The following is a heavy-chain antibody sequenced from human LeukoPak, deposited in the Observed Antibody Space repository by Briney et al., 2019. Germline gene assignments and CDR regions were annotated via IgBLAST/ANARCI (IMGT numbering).Heavy chain of an antibody. CDR2: IRSETDGGTT. J-gene: IGHJ1*01. Sequence: GGSLRLSCAASGFIFSNAWMRWVRQAPGKGLEWVGQIRSETDGGTTDYAAPVKGRFTISRDDSKTTLYLQMHSLKTEDTAVYYCTTAAFHWGQGTLVTVSS. CDR1: GFIFSNAW. CDR3: TTAAFH. V-gene: IGHV3-15*01. D-gene: IGHD6-25*01.